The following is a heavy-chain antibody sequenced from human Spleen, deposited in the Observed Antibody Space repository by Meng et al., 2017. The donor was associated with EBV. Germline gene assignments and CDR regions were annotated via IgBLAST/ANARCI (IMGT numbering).Heavy chain of an antibody. V-gene: IGHV1-69*01. CDR1: GGPSGTYS. Sequence: VQSGAEVKKPGSAVKVSCQAFGGPSGTYSIAWVRQAPGRGLEGMGGIITLSGTPTYAQKFQGRLTITADPSTRTTYMELRGLTSDDTAIYYCARGHYDGYWGQGTLVTAPQ. CDR3: ARGHYDGY. J-gene: IGHJ4*02. CDR2: IITLSGTP. D-gene: IGHD3-16*01.